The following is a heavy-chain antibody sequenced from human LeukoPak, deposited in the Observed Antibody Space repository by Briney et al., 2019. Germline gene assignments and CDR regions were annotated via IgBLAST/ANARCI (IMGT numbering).Heavy chain of an antibody. CDR2: IKQDGSEK. CDR1: GFTFSSYW. V-gene: IGHV3-7*01. Sequence: GGSLRLSCAASGFTFSSYWMSWVRQAPGKGLEWVANIKQDGSEKYYVDSVKGRFTISRDNAKNSLYLQMNSLRAEDTAVYYCARYLSYYYDSSGYYYSLLFNYWGQGTLVTVSS. D-gene: IGHD3-22*01. J-gene: IGHJ4*02. CDR3: ARYLSYYYDSSGYYYSLLFNY.